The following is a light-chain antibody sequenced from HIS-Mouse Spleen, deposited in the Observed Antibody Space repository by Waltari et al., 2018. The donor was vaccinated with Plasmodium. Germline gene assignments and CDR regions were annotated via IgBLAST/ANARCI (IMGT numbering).Light chain of an antibody. Sequence: QSVLTQPPSASGTPGQRVTISCSGSSSNIGSNYVYWYQQLPGTAPKLLISRNNRRPSGVPDRFSGSKSGTSASLAISGLRSEDEADYYCAAWDDSRSGRVFGGGTKLTVL. CDR2: RNN. J-gene: IGLJ3*02. CDR1: SSNIGSNY. CDR3: AAWDDSRSGRV. V-gene: IGLV1-47*01.